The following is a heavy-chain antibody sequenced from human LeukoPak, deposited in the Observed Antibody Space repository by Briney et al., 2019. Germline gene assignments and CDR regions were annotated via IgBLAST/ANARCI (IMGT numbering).Heavy chain of an antibody. D-gene: IGHD6-19*01. V-gene: IGHV3-15*01. CDR1: GFTVSSSY. Sequence: PGGSLRLSCAASGFTVSSSYMSWVRQAPGKGLEWVGRIKSKTDGGTTDYAAPVKGRFTISRDDSKNTLYLQMNSLKTEDTAVYHCTTEEAGLFDYWGQGTLVTVSS. J-gene: IGHJ4*02. CDR2: IKSKTDGGTT. CDR3: TTEEAGLFDY.